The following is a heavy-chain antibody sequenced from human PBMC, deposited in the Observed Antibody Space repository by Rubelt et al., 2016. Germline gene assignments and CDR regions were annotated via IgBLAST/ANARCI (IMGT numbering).Heavy chain of an antibody. CDR2: IYYSGRT. CDR3: ARLSSGWYYFDY. D-gene: IGHD6-19*01. V-gene: IGHV4-39*01. Sequence: QLQLQESGPGLVKPSETLSLTCTVSGGSISSSSYYWGWIRQPPGKGLEWIGSIYYSGRTYYNPSLKSRVTISVDTSKIQFSLKLSSVTAADTAVYYCARLSSGWYYFDYWGQGTLVTVSS. J-gene: IGHJ4*02. CDR1: GGSISSSSYY.